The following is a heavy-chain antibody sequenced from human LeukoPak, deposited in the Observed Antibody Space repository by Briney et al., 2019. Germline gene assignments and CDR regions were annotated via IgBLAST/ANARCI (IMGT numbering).Heavy chain of an antibody. CDR3: AKEDSSGYYAI. CDR2: IYYTRST. D-gene: IGHD3-22*01. V-gene: IGHV4-30-4*01. CDR1: GRSISSGYYY. J-gene: IGHJ3*02. Sequence: SQTLSLTCTVSGRSISSGYYYWSWIRQPPGKGLEWIGHIYYTRSTYYNPSLKSPVTISLHKSKNQFSLKLSSVTAADTAVYYCAKEDSSGYYAIWGQGTMVTVSS.